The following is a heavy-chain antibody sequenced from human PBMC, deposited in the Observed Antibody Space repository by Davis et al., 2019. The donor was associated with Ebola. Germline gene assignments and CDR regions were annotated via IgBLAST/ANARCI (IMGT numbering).Heavy chain of an antibody. J-gene: IGHJ4*02. CDR2: INPNDGRT. V-gene: IGHV1-46*01. CDR1: GYTFTNYY. D-gene: IGHD3-10*01. CDR3: ARDEVYTHYGSRFDF. Sequence: ASVKVSCKASGYTFTNYYMHWVRQAPGQGLEWMGMINPNDGRTIYAQKFQGRVTVTRDTSTTTVYMDLSSLRAEDTALYSCARDEVYTHYGSRFDFWGRGTLVTVSS.